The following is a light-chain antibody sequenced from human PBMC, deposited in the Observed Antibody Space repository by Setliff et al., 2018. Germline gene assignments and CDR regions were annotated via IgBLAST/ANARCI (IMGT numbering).Light chain of an antibody. Sequence: QSALTQPASVSGSPGQSITISCAGTSSDVGAYSHVSWYQQHPGKAPKLIISEVSHRPSGVSHRFSGSKSGNTASLTISGLQPEDEADYYCSSFTSSRLYVFGTGTKVTVL. CDR1: SSDVGAYSH. CDR3: SSFTSSRLYV. J-gene: IGLJ1*01. V-gene: IGLV2-14*01. CDR2: EVS.